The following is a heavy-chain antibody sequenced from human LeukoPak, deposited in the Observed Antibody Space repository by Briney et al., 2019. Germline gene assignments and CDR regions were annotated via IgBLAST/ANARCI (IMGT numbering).Heavy chain of an antibody. Sequence: GGCLRLSCAASGFTFSSYWMRWVRQAPGKGLVWVSRINTDGGSTSYADSVKGRFTISRDNAKNTLYLQMNSLRAEDTAVYYCVRGSYGAYDYWGQGSLVTVSS. V-gene: IGHV3-74*01. CDR3: VRGSYGAYDY. CDR1: GFTFSSYW. J-gene: IGHJ4*02. CDR2: INTDGGST. D-gene: IGHD4-17*01.